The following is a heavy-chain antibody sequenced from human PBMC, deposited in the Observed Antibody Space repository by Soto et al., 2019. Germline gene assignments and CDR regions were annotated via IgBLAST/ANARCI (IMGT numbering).Heavy chain of an antibody. D-gene: IGHD6-19*01. J-gene: IGHJ3*01. CDR2: VNHNGRN. CDR3: ARGGSSDWQVAFDF. CDR1: GGSFSGYF. Sequence: QLHQQQWGAGLLKPSETLSLTCDVYGGSFSGYFWNWIRQSPGKGLEWIGKVNHNGRNNYNPSLKSRVTISWDMSKKQISLKLTSVTAADTAVYYCARGGSSDWQVAFDFWGQGTMVTVSS. V-gene: IGHV4-34*01.